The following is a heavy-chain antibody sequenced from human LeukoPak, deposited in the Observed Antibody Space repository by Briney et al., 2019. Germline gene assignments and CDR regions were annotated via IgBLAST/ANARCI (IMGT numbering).Heavy chain of an antibody. CDR2: IRYDGSNK. D-gene: IGHD6-13*01. V-gene: IGHV3-30*02. Sequence: GGSLRLSCAASGFTFSSYGMHWVRQAPGKGLEWVAFIRYDGSNKYYADSVKGRFTISRDNSKNTLYLQMNSLRAEDTAVYYCAKDRLNSSSWYKELDYWGQGTLVTVSS. CDR3: AKDRLNSSSWYKELDY. J-gene: IGHJ4*02. CDR1: GFTFSSYG.